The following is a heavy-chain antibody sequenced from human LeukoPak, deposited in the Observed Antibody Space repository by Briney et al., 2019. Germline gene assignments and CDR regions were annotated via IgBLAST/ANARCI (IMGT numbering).Heavy chain of an antibody. CDR3: ARSRGDFYDSSGYYYYYYYMDV. CDR1: GGSISSYY. D-gene: IGHD3-22*01. J-gene: IGHJ6*03. CDR2: IYYSGST. Sequence: SETLSLTCTVSGGSISSYYWSWVRQPPGKGLEWLGYIYYSGSTNYNPSLKSRVTISVDTSKNQFSLKLSSVTAADTAVYYCARSRGDFYDSSGYYYYYYYMDVWGKGTTVTISS. V-gene: IGHV4-59*01.